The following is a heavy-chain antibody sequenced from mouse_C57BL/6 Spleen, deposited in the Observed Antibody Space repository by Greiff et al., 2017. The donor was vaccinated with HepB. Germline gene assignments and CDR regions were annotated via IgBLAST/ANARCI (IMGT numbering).Heavy chain of an antibody. CDR2: INPNNGGT. CDR1: GYTFTDYN. V-gene: IGHV1-18*01. CDR3: ARRKLGRYFDY. Sequence: EVQLQQSGPELVKPGASVKIPCKASGYTFTDYNMDWVKQSHGKSLEWIGDINPNNGGTIYNQKFKGKATLTVDKSSSTAYMELRSLTSEDTAVYYCARRKLGRYFDYWGQGTTLTVSS. J-gene: IGHJ2*01. D-gene: IGHD4-1*01.